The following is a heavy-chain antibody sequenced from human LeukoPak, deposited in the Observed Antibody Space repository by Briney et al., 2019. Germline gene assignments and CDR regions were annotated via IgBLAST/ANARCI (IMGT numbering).Heavy chain of an antibody. D-gene: IGHD2-8*02. CDR1: GFTFSSYS. Sequence: GGSLRLSCAASGFTFSSYSMNWVRQAPGKGLEWVSSMSSSSSYIYYADSVKGRFTISRDNAKNSLYLQMNSLRAEDTAVYYCPRNLWWPGRPGKWFDPWGQGTLVTVSS. J-gene: IGHJ5*02. CDR3: PRNLWWPGRPGKWFDP. V-gene: IGHV3-21*01. CDR2: MSSSSSYI.